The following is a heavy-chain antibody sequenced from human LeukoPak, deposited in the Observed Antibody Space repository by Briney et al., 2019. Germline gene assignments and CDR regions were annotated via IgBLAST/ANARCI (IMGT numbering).Heavy chain of an antibody. V-gene: IGHV5-51*01. CDR2: IYSGDSDT. Sequence: GESLKISCKGSGYSFTSYWIGWVRQMPGKGLEWMGIIYSGDSDTTYSPSFEGQVTISADKSISTAYLQWSSLKVSDTAMYYCARLDGDGRFEYFQYWGQGTLVTVSS. CDR3: ARLDGDGRFEYFQY. D-gene: IGHD2-21*02. CDR1: GYSFTSYW. J-gene: IGHJ1*01.